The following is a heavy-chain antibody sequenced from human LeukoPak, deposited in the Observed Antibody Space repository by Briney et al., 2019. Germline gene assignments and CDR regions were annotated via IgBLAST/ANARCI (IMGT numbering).Heavy chain of an antibody. CDR2: IIPILGIA. Sequence: SVKVSCKASGGTFSSYAISWVRQAPGQGLEWMGRIIPILGIANYAQKFQGRVTITADKSTSTAYMELSSLRSEDTAVYYCARANQLATIYFDYWGQGTLVTVSS. CDR3: ARANQLATIYFDY. D-gene: IGHD5-12*01. V-gene: IGHV1-69*04. J-gene: IGHJ4*02. CDR1: GGTFSSYA.